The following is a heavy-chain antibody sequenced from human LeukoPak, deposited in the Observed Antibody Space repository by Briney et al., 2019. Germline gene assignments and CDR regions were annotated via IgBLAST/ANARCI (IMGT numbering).Heavy chain of an antibody. J-gene: IGHJ4*02. CDR3: ARVSIVGATDY. D-gene: IGHD1-26*01. CDR2: ISSSSSYI. Sequence: GGSLRLSCAASGFTFSSYSMNWVRQAPGKGLEWVSSISSSSSYIYYADSVKGRFTISRDNAENSLYLQMNSLRAEDTAVYYCARVSIVGATDYWGQGTLVTVSS. CDR1: GFTFSSYS. V-gene: IGHV3-21*01.